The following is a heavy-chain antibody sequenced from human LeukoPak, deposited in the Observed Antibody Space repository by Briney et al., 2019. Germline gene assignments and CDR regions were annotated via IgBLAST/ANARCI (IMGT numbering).Heavy chain of an antibody. J-gene: IGHJ3*02. CDR2: ILYDGRSK. D-gene: IGHD3-16*01. CDR1: GFTFSSYG. V-gene: IGHV3-30*18. Sequence: PGTSLRLSCAASGFTFSSYGMHWVRQAPGKGLEWVAVILYDGRSKYYADSVKGRFTISRDNSKNTLYLQMNSLRAEDTAVYYCAKVWRAGSTWGAFDIWGQGTMVTVSS. CDR3: AKVWRAGSTWGAFDI.